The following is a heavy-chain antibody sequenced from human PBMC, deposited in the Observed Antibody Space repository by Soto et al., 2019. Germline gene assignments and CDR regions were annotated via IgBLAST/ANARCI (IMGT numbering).Heavy chain of an antibody. Sequence: QMQLVQSGAEVKKPGSSVKVSCKASGGTFSSYAISWVRQAPGQGLEWMGGIVPIFGTANYAQKFQGRVTITADESTSTADMELSSLRSEDTAVYYCARVPGTAMVFVYFAYWGQGTLVTVSS. CDR3: ARVPGTAMVFVYFAY. J-gene: IGHJ4*02. CDR2: IVPIFGTA. D-gene: IGHD5-18*01. V-gene: IGHV1-69*01. CDR1: GGTFSSYA.